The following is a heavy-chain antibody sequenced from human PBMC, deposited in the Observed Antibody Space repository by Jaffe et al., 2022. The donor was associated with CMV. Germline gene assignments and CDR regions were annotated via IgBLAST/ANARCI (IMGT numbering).Heavy chain of an antibody. Sequence: EVQLVESGGGLVTPGGSLRLSCVSSGFSLGGYSMNWVRQAPGKGLEWVSSISSSSNYKYYADSVGGRFTISRDNAQNSLFLQMNSLRAEDTAVYFCARDPMMTHDYYYYMDVWGKGSTVTVSS. CDR3: ARDPMMTHDYYYYMDV. J-gene: IGHJ6*03. V-gene: IGHV3-21*02. D-gene: IGHD2-21*02. CDR2: ISSSSNYK. CDR1: GFSLGGYS.